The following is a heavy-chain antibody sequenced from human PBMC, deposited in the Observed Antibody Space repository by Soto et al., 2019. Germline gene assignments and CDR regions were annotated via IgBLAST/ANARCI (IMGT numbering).Heavy chain of an antibody. CDR2: ISYDGSNK. Sequence: GGSLRLSCAASGFTFSDYTMHWVRQTPGRGLEWMADISYDGSNKYYADSVKGRFTISRDNSKKTLFLQMNSLRPEDTAVYYCATASLMYAKAFRYYYEMDVWGQGTTVTVSS. D-gene: IGHD2-8*01. J-gene: IGHJ6*02. CDR1: GFTFSDYT. V-gene: IGHV3-30-3*01. CDR3: ATASLMYAKAFRYYYEMDV.